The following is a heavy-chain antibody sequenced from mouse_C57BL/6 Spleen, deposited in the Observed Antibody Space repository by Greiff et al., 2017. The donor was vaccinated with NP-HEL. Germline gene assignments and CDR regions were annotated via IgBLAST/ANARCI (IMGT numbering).Heavy chain of an antibody. J-gene: IGHJ4*01. CDR2: IDPSDSYT. Sequence: QVQLQQPGAELVKPGASVKLSCKASGYTFTSYWMQWVKQRPGQGLEWIGEIDPSDSYTNYNQKFKGKATLTVDTSSSTAYMQLSSLTSEDSAFYYCARYGDCPDYWGQGTSVTVSS. CDR3: ARYGDCPDY. V-gene: IGHV1-50*01. D-gene: IGHD2-13*01. CDR1: GYTFTSYW.